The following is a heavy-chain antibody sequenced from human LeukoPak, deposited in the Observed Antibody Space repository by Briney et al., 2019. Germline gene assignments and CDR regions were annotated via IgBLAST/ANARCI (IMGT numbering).Heavy chain of an antibody. D-gene: IGHD3-3*01. V-gene: IGHV1-69*05. CDR3: ARGNYDFWSGSSNYYYYYLDV. J-gene: IGHJ6*03. Sequence: PSVKVSCKASGGTFSSYAISWVRQAPGQGLEWMGGIIPIFGTANYAQKFQGRVTITTDDSTSTAYMELSSLRSEDTAVYYCARGNYDFWSGSSNYYYYYLDVWGKGTTVTVSS. CDR1: GGTFSSYA. CDR2: IIPIFGTA.